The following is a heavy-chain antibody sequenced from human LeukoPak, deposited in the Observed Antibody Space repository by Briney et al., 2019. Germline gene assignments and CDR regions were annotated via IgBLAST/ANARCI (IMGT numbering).Heavy chain of an antibody. D-gene: IGHD2-15*01. CDR3: ARVGAATFYWYYMDV. CDR2: IKQDGSEK. J-gene: IGHJ6*03. Sequence: GGSLRLSCEASGFTFSSYWMSWVRQAPGAGLEWVANIKQDGSEKYYVDPLKGRFTVSRDNAKNSLYLQINSLRVGDTAVYFCARVGAATFYWYYMDVWGKGTTVTVSS. CDR1: GFTFSSYW. V-gene: IGHV3-7*01.